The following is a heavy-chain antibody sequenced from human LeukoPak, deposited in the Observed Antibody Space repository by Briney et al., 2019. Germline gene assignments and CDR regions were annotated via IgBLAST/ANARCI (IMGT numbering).Heavy chain of an antibody. J-gene: IGHJ4*02. CDR1: GFTFSSYS. CDR2: ISSSSSYI. Sequence: SGGSLRLSCAASGFTFSSYSMNWVRQAPGKGLEWVSSISSSSSYIYYADSVKGRFTISRDNAKNSLYLQMNSLRAEDTAVYYCARDLRDDYVWGSYRPSEIDYWGQGTLVTVSS. V-gene: IGHV3-21*01. CDR3: ARDLRDDYVWGSYRPSEIDY. D-gene: IGHD3-16*02.